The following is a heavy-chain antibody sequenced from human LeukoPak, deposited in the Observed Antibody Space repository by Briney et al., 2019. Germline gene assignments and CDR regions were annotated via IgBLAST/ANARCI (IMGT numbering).Heavy chain of an antibody. D-gene: IGHD1-26*01. V-gene: IGHV3-33*06. J-gene: IGHJ5*02. CDR3: AKDSVGATGAGWFDP. CDR1: GFTFSSYG. CDR2: IWYDGSNK. Sequence: PGGSLRLSCAASGFTFSSYGMHWVRQAPGKGLEWVAVIWYDGSNKYYADSVKGRFTISRDNSKNTLYLQMNSLRAEDTAVYYCAKDSVGATGAGWFDPWGRGTLVTVSS.